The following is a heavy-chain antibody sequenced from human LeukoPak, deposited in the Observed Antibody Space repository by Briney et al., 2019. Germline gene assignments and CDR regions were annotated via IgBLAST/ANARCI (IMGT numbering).Heavy chain of an antibody. D-gene: IGHD6-13*01. CDR1: GYTFTSYG. CDR2: ISAYNGNT. Sequence: GASAKVSCKASGYTFTSYGISWVRQAPGQGLEWMGWISAYNGNTNYAQKLQGRVTMTTDTSTSTAYMELRSLRSDDTAVYYCARDRRYSSSWQKNWFDPWGQGTLVTVSS. V-gene: IGHV1-18*01. J-gene: IGHJ5*02. CDR3: ARDRRYSSSWQKNWFDP.